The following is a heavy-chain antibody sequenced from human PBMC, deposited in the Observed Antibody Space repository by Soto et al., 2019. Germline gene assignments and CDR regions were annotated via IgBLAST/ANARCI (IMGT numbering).Heavy chain of an antibody. J-gene: IGHJ4*02. CDR2: INIDRTLT. D-gene: IGHD1-26*01. Sequence: GGSLRLSCAASGFTFSSYAMSWARQAPGKGLAWVSRINIDRTLTTYADYVKGRFTLSRDDADKEVFLQISRFRLEDTALYYCVRGGRGSNPLEFWGQGTLVTVSS. CDR3: VRGGRGSNPLEF. CDR1: GFTFSSYA. V-gene: IGHV3-74*01.